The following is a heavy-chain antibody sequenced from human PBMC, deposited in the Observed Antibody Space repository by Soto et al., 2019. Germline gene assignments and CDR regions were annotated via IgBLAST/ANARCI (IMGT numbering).Heavy chain of an antibody. V-gene: IGHV3-15*07. D-gene: IGHD3-9*01. J-gene: IGHJ4*02. CDR2: IKSQIDGGTI. CDR1: DFTFNNAW. Sequence: EVQLVESGGGLVEPGGSLRLSCAAYDFTFNNAWMYWVRQAPGKGLEWVGRIKSQIDGGTIDYAAPVKGRFTISRDDSKKTLYLHMTSLKSEDTAVYYCTTLYFDWTDYWGQGTLVTVSS. CDR3: TTLYFDWTDY.